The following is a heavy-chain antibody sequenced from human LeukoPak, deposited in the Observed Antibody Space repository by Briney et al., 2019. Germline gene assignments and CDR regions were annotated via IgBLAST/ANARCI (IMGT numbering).Heavy chain of an antibody. D-gene: IGHD6-6*01. J-gene: IGHJ4*02. V-gene: IGHV1-69*13. CDR2: IIPIFGTA. CDR3: ARDTAYSSSSVFGDY. CDR1: GGTFSSYA. Sequence: VQVSCKASGGTFSSYAISWVRQAPGQGLEWMGGIIPIFGTANYAQKFQGRVTITADESTSTAYMELSSLRSEDTAVYYCARDTAYSSSSVFGDYWGQGTLVTVSS.